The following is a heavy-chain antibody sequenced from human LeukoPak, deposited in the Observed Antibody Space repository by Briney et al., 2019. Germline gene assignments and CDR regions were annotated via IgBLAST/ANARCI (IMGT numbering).Heavy chain of an antibody. D-gene: IGHD6-13*01. J-gene: IGHJ3*02. CDR3: AKDIGSSWDGAFDI. CDR1: GFTFDDYA. V-gene: IGHV3-9*03. Sequence: GGSLRLSCAASGFTFDDYAMHWVRQAPGKGLEWVSGTSWNSGSIGYADSVKGRFTISRDNAKNSLYLQMNSLRAEDMAMYYCAKDIGSSWDGAFDIWGQGTMVTVSS. CDR2: TSWNSGSI.